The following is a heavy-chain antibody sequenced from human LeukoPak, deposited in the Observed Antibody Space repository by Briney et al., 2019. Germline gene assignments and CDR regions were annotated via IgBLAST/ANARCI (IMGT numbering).Heavy chain of an antibody. J-gene: IGHJ4*02. CDR1: GFTFSSYA. Sequence: GGSLRLSCAASGFTFSSYAMSWVRQAPGKGLEWVSAISGSGGSTYYADSVKGRFTITRDNSKNTLYLQMNSLRAEDTAVYYCAKDWMAVADSYYFDYWGQGTLVTVSS. D-gene: IGHD6-19*01. V-gene: IGHV3-23*01. CDR3: AKDWMAVADSYYFDY. CDR2: ISGSGGST.